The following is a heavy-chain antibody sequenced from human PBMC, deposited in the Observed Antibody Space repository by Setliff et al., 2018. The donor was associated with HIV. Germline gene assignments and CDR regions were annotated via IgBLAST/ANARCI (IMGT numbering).Heavy chain of an antibody. CDR3: ARGLNYDSSGYGDYYYYMDV. Sequence: SVKVSCKASGGTFSSYPISWVRQDPGQGLEWMGGIIPIFGQTHYAPKFQGRVTVTADESTSTAYMQLSRLRYDDTAGYYCARGLNYDSSGYGDYYYYMDVWGKGTTVTVSS. J-gene: IGHJ6*03. CDR1: GGTFSSYP. CDR2: IIPIFGQT. D-gene: IGHD3-22*01. V-gene: IGHV1-69*13.